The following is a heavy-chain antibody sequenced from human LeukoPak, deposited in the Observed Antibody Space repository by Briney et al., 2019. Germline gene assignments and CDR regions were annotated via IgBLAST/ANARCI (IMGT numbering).Heavy chain of an antibody. CDR1: GGSISSYY. D-gene: IGHD5-24*01. J-gene: IGHJ5*02. V-gene: IGHV4-59*08. Sequence: SETLSLTCTVSGGSISSYYWSWIRQPPGKGLEWIGYIYYSGSTNYNPSLQSRVTISVDTSKNQFSLKLSSVTAADAAVYYCARRLDRDGYNYEYRFDPWGQGTLVTVSS. CDR3: ARRLDRDGYNYEYRFDP. CDR2: IYYSGST.